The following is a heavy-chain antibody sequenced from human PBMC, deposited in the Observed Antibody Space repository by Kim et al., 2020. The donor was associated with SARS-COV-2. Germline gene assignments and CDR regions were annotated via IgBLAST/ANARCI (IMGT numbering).Heavy chain of an antibody. D-gene: IGHD3-10*01. CDR2: INSGNGNT. CDR3: ARTNYGAGSYCLDY. CDR1: GYTFTSYA. Sequence: ASVKVSCKASGYTFTSYAMHWVRQAPGQRLEWMGWINSGNGNTKYSQNLLGRVTITRDTSASTAYMELSSLRSEDTAAYYCARTNYGAGSYCLDYWGQGTLLTVSA. V-gene: IGHV1-3*01. J-gene: IGHJ4*02.